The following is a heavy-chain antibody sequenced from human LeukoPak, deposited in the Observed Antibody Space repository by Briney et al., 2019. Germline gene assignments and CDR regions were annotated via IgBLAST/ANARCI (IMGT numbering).Heavy chain of an antibody. Sequence: GASVKVSCKASGYTFTSYYMHWVRQAPGQGLEWMGIINLSGGSTSYAQKFQGRVTMTRDMSTSTVYMELSSLRSEDTAVYYCARCDGLYFNWFDPWGQGTLVTVSS. CDR3: ARCDGLYFNWFDP. J-gene: IGHJ5*02. CDR1: GYTFTSYY. CDR2: INLSGGST. D-gene: IGHD3-10*01. V-gene: IGHV1-46*01.